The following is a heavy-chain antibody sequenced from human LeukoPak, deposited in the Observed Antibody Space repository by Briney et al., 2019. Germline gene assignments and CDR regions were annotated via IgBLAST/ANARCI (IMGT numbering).Heavy chain of an antibody. J-gene: IGHJ1*01. D-gene: IGHD6-19*01. V-gene: IGHV4-34*01. CDR1: GGSFSGYY. CDR2: INHSGST. CDR3: ARRGSGWYVGYFRH. Sequence: SETLSLTCAVYGGSFSGYYWSWIRQPPGKGLEWIGEINHSGSTNYNPSLKSRVTISVDTSKNQFSLKLSSVTAADTAVYYCARRGSGWYVGYFRHWGQGTLVTVSS.